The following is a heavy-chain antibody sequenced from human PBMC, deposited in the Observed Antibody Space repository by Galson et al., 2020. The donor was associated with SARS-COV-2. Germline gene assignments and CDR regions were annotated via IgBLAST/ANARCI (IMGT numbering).Heavy chain of an antibody. CDR1: GGIFTNYA. Sequence: SVKVSCKASGGIFTNYAYNWVRQAPGQGLEWMGRIIPMLGVSNYAPKFQGRVTITADKFRSTAYMDLSGLTFEDTAMYYCASDPCSGGKCYPNWLDPWGQGTLVTVSS. CDR3: ASDPCSGGKCYPNWLDP. V-gene: IGHV1-69*04. CDR2: IIPMLGVS. D-gene: IGHD2-15*01. J-gene: IGHJ5*02.